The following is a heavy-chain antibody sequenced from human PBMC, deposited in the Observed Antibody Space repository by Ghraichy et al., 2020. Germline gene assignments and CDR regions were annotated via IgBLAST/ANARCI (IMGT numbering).Heavy chain of an antibody. CDR1: GFTFSSYA. J-gene: IGHJ4*02. D-gene: IGHD3-10*01. CDR2: ISGSGGST. CDR3: AKSLVAPSYGSGSYYLDY. Sequence: GGSLRLSCAASGFTFSSYAMSWVRQAPGKGLEWVSAISGSGGSTYYADSVKGRFTISRDNSKNTLYLQMNSLRAEDTAVYYCAKSLVAPSYGSGSYYLDYWGQGTLVTVSS. V-gene: IGHV3-23*01.